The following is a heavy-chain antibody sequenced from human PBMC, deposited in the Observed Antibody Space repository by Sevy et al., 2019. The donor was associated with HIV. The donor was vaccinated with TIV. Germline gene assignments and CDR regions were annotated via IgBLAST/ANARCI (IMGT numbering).Heavy chain of an antibody. CDR3: ARDAIAYYDSSGYPY. CDR1: GFTFSSYA. V-gene: IGHV3-30*04. D-gene: IGHD3-22*01. J-gene: IGHJ4*02. CDR2: ISYDGSNK. Sequence: GGPLRLSCAASGFTFSSYAMHWVRQAPGKGLEWVAVISYDGSNKYYADSVKGRFTISRDNSKNTLYLQMNSLRAEDTAVYYCARDAIAYYDSSGYPYWGQGTLVTVSS.